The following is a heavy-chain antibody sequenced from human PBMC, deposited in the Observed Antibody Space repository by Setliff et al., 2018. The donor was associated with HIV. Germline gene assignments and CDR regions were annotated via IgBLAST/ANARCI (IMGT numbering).Heavy chain of an antibody. CDR2: IKSKSDGGTT. D-gene: IGHD3-9*01. CDR3: VGHYYDPLTGYYVWFFDV. V-gene: IGHV3-15*05. J-gene: IGHJ2*01. Sequence: GGSLRLSCETSGFIFTNVWMSWVRQSPRKGLEWLARIKSKSDGGTTSYAAPVKDRFTISRDDSRNTLYLQMNSMKSDDTATYYCVGHYYDPLTGYYVWFFDVWGRGTLVTVSS. CDR1: GFIFTNVW.